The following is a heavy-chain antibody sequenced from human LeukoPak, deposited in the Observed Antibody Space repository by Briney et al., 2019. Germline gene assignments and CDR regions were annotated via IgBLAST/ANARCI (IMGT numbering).Heavy chain of an antibody. CDR2: ISSSSSYI. CDR1: GITFSSYS. V-gene: IGHV3-21*01. Sequence: PGGSLRLSCTASGITFSSYSMNWVRQAPGKGLEWVSSISSSSSYIYYADSVKGRFTISRDNAKNSLYLQMNSLRAEDTAVYYCARIGAAGHFDYWGQGTLVTVSS. J-gene: IGHJ4*02. D-gene: IGHD6-13*01. CDR3: ARIGAAGHFDY.